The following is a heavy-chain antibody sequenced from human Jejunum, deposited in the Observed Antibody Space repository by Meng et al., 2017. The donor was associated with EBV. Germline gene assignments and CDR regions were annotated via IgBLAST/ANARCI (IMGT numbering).Heavy chain of an antibody. CDR2: INHSGRT. V-gene: IGHV4-34*01. CDR1: GGSFGNFY. D-gene: IGHD1-26*01. Sequence: QVQLQQRGAGLLKPSETLSLTCGVYGGSFGNFYWSWSRQPPGKGLEWIGEINHSGRTNYDPSLKSRVSISLDTSKNQFSLKLNSVTAADTAVYYCAGGKYVAWEVLYAWGQGTLVTVSS. J-gene: IGHJ5*02. CDR3: AGGKYVAWEVLYA.